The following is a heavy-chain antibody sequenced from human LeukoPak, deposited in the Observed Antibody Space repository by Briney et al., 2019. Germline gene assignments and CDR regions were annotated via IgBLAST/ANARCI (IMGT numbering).Heavy chain of an antibody. CDR3: ARGQGLWELLLFDY. Sequence: GGSLRLSCAASGFTFSSYAMHWVRQDPGKGLEWVAVISYDGSNKYYADSVKGRFTISRDNSKNTLYLQMNSLRAEDTAVYYCARGQGLWELLLFDYWGQGTLVTVSS. J-gene: IGHJ4*02. CDR2: ISYDGSNK. CDR1: GFTFSSYA. D-gene: IGHD1-26*01. V-gene: IGHV3-30-3*01.